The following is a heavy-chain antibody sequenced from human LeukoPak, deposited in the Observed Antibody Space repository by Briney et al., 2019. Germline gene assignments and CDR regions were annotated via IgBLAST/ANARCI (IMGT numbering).Heavy chain of an antibody. V-gene: IGHV3-7*01. CDR3: ARDKIVGPTTLDY. Sequence: GGSLRLSCVASGFIFGDYWMRWVRQAPGKGLEWVANIKQDGYEKYYVDSVKGRFTISRDNAKNSLYLQMNSLRADDTAIYYCARDKIVGPTTLDYWGQGTLVTVSS. D-gene: IGHD1-26*01. J-gene: IGHJ4*02. CDR1: GFIFGDYW. CDR2: IKQDGYEK.